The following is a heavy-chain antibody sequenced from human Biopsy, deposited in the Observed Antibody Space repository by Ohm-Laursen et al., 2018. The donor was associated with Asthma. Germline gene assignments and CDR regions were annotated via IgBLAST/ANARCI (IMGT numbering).Heavy chain of an antibody. Sequence: PSQALSLTCSMYGLSSSGYYWTWIRQPPGKGLEWIGDSDHRGNTNINPTLKSRVTISKDKSANEFSLKMRSVTAADTAIYYCARGPEWSGLDIWGQGTTVTVSS. CDR1: GLSSSGYY. V-gene: IGHV4-34*01. CDR2: SDHRGNT. CDR3: ARGPEWSGLDI. D-gene: IGHD3-3*01. J-gene: IGHJ6*02.